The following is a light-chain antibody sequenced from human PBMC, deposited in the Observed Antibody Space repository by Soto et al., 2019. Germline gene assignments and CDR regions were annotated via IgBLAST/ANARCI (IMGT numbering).Light chain of an antibody. CDR1: QDIRTE. CDR2: GTF. V-gene: IGKV1-6*01. Sequence: AIQMTQSPSSLSASVGDRVTITCRASQDIRTELGWYQQKPGKAPRLLIYGTFSLQSGVPSRFSGSGSGTDFTLIISSLQPDDFATYYCLQDFKYPRTFGQGTEV. CDR3: LQDFKYPRT. J-gene: IGKJ1*01.